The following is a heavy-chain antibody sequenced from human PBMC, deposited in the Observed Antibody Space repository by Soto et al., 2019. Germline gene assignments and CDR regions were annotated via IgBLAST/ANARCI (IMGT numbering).Heavy chain of an antibody. CDR3: ASIIRTFAWDGVDV. V-gene: IGHV4-59*01. J-gene: IGHJ6*02. D-gene: IGHD3-10*01. Sequence: QVQLQESGPGLVKASETLSLTCTVSAGSISSYYWGWIRQSPGKGLEWIGYISNSGSTNYNPSLKRRLTMSVDTSKNQFSLTLSSVTAADTAVYYCASIIRTFAWDGVDVGRQGTRVTV. CDR2: ISNSGST. CDR1: AGSISSYY.